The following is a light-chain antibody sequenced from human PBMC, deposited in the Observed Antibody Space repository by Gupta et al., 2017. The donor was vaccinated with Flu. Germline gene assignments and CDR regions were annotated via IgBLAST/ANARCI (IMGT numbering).Light chain of an antibody. CDR3: QQYGRSYT. CDR2: GTS. J-gene: IGKJ2*01. V-gene: IGKV3-20*01. Sequence: EVVLTQSPGTLSLFPVESATLSCRATQTVSSTYLAWYQKKPGQAPRPLIYGTSTRATGIPDRFSGSGSGTDFTLTISRLEPEDFAVYYCQQYGRSYTFGQGTKLEIK. CDR1: QTVSSTY.